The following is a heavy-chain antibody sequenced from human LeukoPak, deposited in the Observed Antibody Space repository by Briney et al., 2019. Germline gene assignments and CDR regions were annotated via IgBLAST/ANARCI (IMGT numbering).Heavy chain of an antibody. D-gene: IGHD3-22*01. CDR2: ISGSGGST. CDR3: AKGSRYYDSSGYYKEIETSDD. Sequence: PGGSLRLSCAASGFTFSSYAMSWVRQAPGKGLEWVSAISGSGGSTYYADSVKGRFTISRDNSKNTLYLQMNSLRAEDTAVYYCAKGSRYYDSSGYYKEIETSDDWGQGTLVTVSS. J-gene: IGHJ4*02. V-gene: IGHV3-23*01. CDR1: GFTFSSYA.